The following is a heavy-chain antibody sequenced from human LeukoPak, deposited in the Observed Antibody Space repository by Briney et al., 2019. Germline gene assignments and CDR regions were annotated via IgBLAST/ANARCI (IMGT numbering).Heavy chain of an antibody. Sequence: SQTLSLTCTVSGGSISSGGYYWSWIRQHPGKGLEWIGYIYYSGSTYYNPSLKSRVTISVDTSKNQFSLKLSSVTAADTAVYYCAREDKTTVTKNWFDPWGQGTLVTVSS. CDR1: GGSISSGGYY. CDR2: IYYSGST. D-gene: IGHD4-17*01. CDR3: AREDKTTVTKNWFDP. V-gene: IGHV4-31*03. J-gene: IGHJ5*02.